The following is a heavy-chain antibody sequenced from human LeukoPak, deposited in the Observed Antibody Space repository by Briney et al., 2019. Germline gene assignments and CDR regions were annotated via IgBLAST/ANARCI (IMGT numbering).Heavy chain of an antibody. CDR3: AATITGGNYYYMDV. V-gene: IGHV3-64*01. CDR2: ITSGGGST. J-gene: IGHJ6*03. D-gene: IGHD3-3*01. Sequence: GGSLRLSCAASGFTFSRSAMHWVRQAPGKGLESVSGITSGGGSTYYANSVKGRFIISRDNSKNTLYLQMGSLGAEDMAVYYCAATITGGNYYYMDVWAWGPRSPSP. CDR1: GFTFSRSA.